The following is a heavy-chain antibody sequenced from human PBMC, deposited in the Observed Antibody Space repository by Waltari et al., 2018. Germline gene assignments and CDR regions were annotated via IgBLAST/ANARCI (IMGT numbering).Heavy chain of an antibody. D-gene: IGHD1-7*01. J-gene: IGHJ5*02. V-gene: IGHV1-69*01. CDR1: GGAFSTYA. CDR2: IIPISGTA. CDR3: ATFGGNSNWFDP. Sequence: QVQLVQSGAEVKNPGSTLKVSCKPSGGAFSTYAISWVRQAPGQGLEWMGIIPISGTADYSQKFQGRITITADESTSTAYMELSGPKSDDTAVYYCATFGGNSNWFDPWGQGTLVTVSS.